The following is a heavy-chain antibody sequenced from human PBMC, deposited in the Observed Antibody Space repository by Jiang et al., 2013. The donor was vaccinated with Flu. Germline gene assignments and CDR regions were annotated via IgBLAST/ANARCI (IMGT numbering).Heavy chain of an antibody. CDR3: ARPGIVGATRGYFDL. CDR2: INHSGST. CDR1: GGSFSGYY. D-gene: IGHD1-26*01. Sequence: LLKPSETLSLTCAVYGGSFSGYYWSWIRQPPGKGLEWIGEINHSGSTNYNPSLKSRVTISVDTSKNQFSLKLSSVTAADTAVYYCARPGIVGATRGYFDLWGRGTLVTVSS. V-gene: IGHV4-34*01. J-gene: IGHJ2*01.